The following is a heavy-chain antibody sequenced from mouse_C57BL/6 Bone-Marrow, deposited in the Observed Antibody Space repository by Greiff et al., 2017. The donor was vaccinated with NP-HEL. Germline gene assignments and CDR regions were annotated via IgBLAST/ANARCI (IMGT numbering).Heavy chain of an antibody. Sequence: VQLQQSGAELARPGASVKLSCKASGYTFTSYGISWVKQRTGQGLEWIGEIYPRSGNTYYNEKFKGKATLTADKSSSTAYMELRSLTSEYSAVYFCARAYYYGSSVAWFAYWGQGTLVTVSA. CDR1: GYTFTSYG. CDR3: ARAYYYGSSVAWFAY. V-gene: IGHV1-81*01. J-gene: IGHJ3*01. D-gene: IGHD1-1*01. CDR2: IYPRSGNT.